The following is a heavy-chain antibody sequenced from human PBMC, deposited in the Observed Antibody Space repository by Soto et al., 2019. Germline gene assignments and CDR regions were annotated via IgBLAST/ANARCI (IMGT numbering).Heavy chain of an antibody. V-gene: IGHV1-46*03. Sequence: SVKVSCKASGYTFTRYYMHWVRQAPRQGLEWMGMINPSGGTTSYAQNFQGRVTMTRDTSTSTVYMELSSLRSEDTTVYYCTRTLTPNPAEYFQHWGQGTLVTVSS. J-gene: IGHJ1*01. CDR2: INPSGGTT. CDR3: TRTLTPNPAEYFQH. CDR1: GYTFTRYY.